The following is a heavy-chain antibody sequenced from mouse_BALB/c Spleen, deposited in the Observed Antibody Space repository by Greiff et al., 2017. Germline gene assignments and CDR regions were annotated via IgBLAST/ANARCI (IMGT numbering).Heavy chain of an antibody. CDR2: INPSTGYT. V-gene: IGHV1-7*01. Sequence: QVHVKQSGAELAKPGASVKMSCKASGYTFTSYWMHWVKQRPGQGLEWIGYINPSTGYTEYNQKFKDKATLTADKSSSTAYMQLSSLTSEDSAVYYCASLITTAYFDYWGQGTTLTVSS. CDR3: ASLITTAYFDY. CDR1: GYTFTSYW. J-gene: IGHJ2*01. D-gene: IGHD1-2*01.